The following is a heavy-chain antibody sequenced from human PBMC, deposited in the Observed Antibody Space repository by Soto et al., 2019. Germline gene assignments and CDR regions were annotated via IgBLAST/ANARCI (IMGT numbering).Heavy chain of an antibody. V-gene: IGHV4-30-2*02. CDR3: ATRFYSSGVLFDY. Sequence: SETLSLTCAVSGGSISKNGYSWSWIRQPPRKGLEWIGYIYHSGSTYYHPSLKSRVTISIDTSKSQFYLKLTSVTAADTAIYYCATRFYSSGVLFDYWGPGTQVTVSS. CDR1: GGSISKNGYS. D-gene: IGHD3-10*01. J-gene: IGHJ4*02. CDR2: IYHSGST.